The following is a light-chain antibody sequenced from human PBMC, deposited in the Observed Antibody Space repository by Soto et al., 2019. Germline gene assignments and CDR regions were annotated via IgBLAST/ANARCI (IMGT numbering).Light chain of an antibody. CDR2: EVS. CDR3: SSYAGSTSCV. Sequence: QSVLTQPPSASGSPVQSVTISCTGTSSDVGGYDYVSWYQQHPGKAPKLMIYEVSKRPSGVPDRFSGSKSGNTASLTVSGLQAEDEADYYCSSYAGSTSCVFGTGTKVTVL. CDR1: SSDVGGYDY. V-gene: IGLV2-8*01. J-gene: IGLJ1*01.